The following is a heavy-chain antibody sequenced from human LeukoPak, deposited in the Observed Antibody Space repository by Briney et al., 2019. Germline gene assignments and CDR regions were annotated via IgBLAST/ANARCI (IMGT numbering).Heavy chain of an antibody. CDR2: INPNSGGT. Sequence: ASVKVSCKASGYTFTGYYMHWVRQAPGQGLEWMGWINPNSGGTNYAQKFQGRVTVTRDTSISTAYMERSTLRSDDTAVYYCARGGEYSRSSSTYWGQGTLVTVSS. J-gene: IGHJ4*02. V-gene: IGHV1-2*02. D-gene: IGHD6-6*01. CDR1: GYTFTGYY. CDR3: ARGGEYSRSSSTY.